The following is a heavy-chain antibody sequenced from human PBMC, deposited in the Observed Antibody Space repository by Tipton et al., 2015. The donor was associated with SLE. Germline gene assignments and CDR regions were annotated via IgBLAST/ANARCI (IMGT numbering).Heavy chain of an antibody. CDR1: GFTFSSYS. J-gene: IGHJ4*02. CDR2: ISSSSSYI. CDR3: ATHVGGWASSYLDD. D-gene: IGHD3-10*01. Sequence: SLRLSCAASGFTFSSYSMNWVRQAPGKGLEWVSSISSSSSYIYYADSVKGRFTISRDNAKNSLYLQMNSLRAEDTAVYYCATHVGGWASSYLDDWGQGTLVTVSS. V-gene: IGHV3-21*01.